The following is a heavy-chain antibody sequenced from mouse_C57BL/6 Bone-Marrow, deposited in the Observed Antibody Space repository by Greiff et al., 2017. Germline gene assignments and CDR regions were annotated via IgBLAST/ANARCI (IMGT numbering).Heavy chain of an antibody. CDR2: IYPGAGDT. CDR3: ARFLDGKRYAMDY. CDR1: GYAFSGSW. J-gene: IGHJ4*01. D-gene: IGHD2-1*01. V-gene: IGHV1-82*01. Sequence: VQLQQSGPELVKPGASVKISCKASGYAFSGSWMNWVKQRPGKGLEWIGRIYPGAGDTNYNGKFKGKATLTADKSSSTAYMQLSSLTSEDSVVYFWARFLDGKRYAMDYWGQGTSVTVSS.